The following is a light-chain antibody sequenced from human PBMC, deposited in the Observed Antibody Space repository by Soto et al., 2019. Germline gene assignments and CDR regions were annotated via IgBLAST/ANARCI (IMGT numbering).Light chain of an antibody. V-gene: IGKV2-28*01. CDR2: LGS. J-gene: IGKJ2*01. CDR1: QSLLHTNGYNY. CDR3: MQALQTPYT. Sequence: DIVMPQSPPSLPVTPGEPASISCRSSQSLLHTNGYNYLDWFLQKPGQSPQLLIYLGSNRASGVPDRVSGSGSGTDCTLKISRVEAEDVGVYYCMQALQTPYTFGKGTKLESK.